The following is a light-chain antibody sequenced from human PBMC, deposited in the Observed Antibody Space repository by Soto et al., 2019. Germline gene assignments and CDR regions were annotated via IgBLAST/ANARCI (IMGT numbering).Light chain of an antibody. CDR2: DTS. J-gene: IGKJ1*01. CDR3: LQDYNYPRT. CDR1: QSISGT. Sequence: EIVMTQSPATLSVSPGERATLSCRASQSISGTLAWYQQKPGQAPRLLIYDTSTRATGIPARFSGSGSGTEFTLTISSLQPEDFATYYCLQDYNYPRTFGQGTKVDIK. V-gene: IGKV3-15*01.